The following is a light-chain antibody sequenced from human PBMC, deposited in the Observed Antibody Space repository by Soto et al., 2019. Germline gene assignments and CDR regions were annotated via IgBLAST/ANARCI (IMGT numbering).Light chain of an antibody. CDR3: QQYTNTNNPWM. Sequence: DIQVTQSPPTLSASVGDRVTITCRASQTISTWMAWYQQKPGKAPKLLVYDASTLQSGVASRFSGSGSGTEFTLITSGLQPDDSPTYDCQQYTNTNNPWMFGQGTKVEI. CDR2: DAS. CDR1: QTISTW. J-gene: IGKJ1*01. V-gene: IGKV1-5*01.